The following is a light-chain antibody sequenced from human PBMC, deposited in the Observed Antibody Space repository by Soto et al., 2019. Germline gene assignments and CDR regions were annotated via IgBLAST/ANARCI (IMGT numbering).Light chain of an antibody. CDR2: GNS. CDR3: QSYDSSLSGPHGV. Sequence: QLVLTQPPSVSGAPGQSVTISCTGSSSNIGAGYDVHWYQQLPGTAPKLLIYGNSNRPSGVPDRFSGSKSGTSASLAITGLKAEDEADYYCQSYDSSLSGPHGVVGGGTQLTVL. CDR1: SSNIGAGYD. J-gene: IGLJ2*01. V-gene: IGLV1-40*01.